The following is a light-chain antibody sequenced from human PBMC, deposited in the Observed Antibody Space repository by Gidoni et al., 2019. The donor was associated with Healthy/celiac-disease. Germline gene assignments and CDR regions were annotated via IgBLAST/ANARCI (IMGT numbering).Light chain of an antibody. J-gene: IGKJ2*01. CDR3: MQALQTPRT. Sequence: DIVMTQSPLSLSVTPGEPASISCRSSQSLLHSNGYNYLDCYLQKPGQSPQLLIYLGSNRASGVPDRFSCSGSGTDFTLKISRVDAEDVGVYYCMQALQTPRTFGQGTKLEIK. CDR2: LGS. V-gene: IGKV2-28*01. CDR1: QSLLHSNGYNY.